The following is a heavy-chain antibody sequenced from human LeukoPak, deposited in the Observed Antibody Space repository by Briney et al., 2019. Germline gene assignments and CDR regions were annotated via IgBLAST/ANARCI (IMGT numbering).Heavy chain of an antibody. V-gene: IGHV3-48*03. CDR1: GFTFSSYE. CDR2: ISSSSSTI. CDR3: ARAGQLGHFDY. Sequence: PGGSLRLSCAASGFTFSSYEMNWVRQAPGKGLEWVSYISSSSSTIYYADSVKGRFTISRDNAKNSLYLQMNSLRAEDTAVYYCARAGQLGHFDYWGQGTLVTVSS. J-gene: IGHJ4*02. D-gene: IGHD6-6*01.